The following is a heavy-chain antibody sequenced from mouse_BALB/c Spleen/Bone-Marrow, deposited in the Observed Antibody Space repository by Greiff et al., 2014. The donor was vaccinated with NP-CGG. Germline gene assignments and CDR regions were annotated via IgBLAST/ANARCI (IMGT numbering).Heavy chain of an antibody. J-gene: IGHJ1*01. D-gene: IGHD2-14*01. CDR2: IHPNSGNT. CDR1: GYTFTSSW. V-gene: IGHV1S130*01. CDR3: ARSYRFWYFDV. Sequence: QVQLQPSGSVLVRPGASVKLSCKASGYTFTSSWMHWAKQRPGQGLEWIGDIHPNSGNTNYNEKFRGKATLTVDTSSNTAYVDLSSLTSEDSAVYYCARSYRFWYFDVWGAGTTVTVSS.